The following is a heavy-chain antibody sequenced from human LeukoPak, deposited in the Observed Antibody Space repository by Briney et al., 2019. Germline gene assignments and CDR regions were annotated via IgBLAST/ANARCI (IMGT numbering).Heavy chain of an antibody. D-gene: IGHD6-13*01. CDR3: ARGLAAAEFYYYMDV. J-gene: IGHJ6*03. V-gene: IGHV4-34*01. Sequence: SETLSLTCAVYGGSFSGYYWSWIRQPPGKGLEWIGEINHSGSTNYNPSLKSRVTISVDTSKNQFSLELSSVTAADTAVYYCARGLAAAEFYYYMDVWGKGTTVTVSS. CDR1: GGSFSGYY. CDR2: INHSGST.